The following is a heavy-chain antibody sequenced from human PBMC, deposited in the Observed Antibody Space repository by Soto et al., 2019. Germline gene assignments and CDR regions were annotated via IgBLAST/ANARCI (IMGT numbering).Heavy chain of an antibody. J-gene: IGHJ2*01. V-gene: IGHV1-18*01. Sequence: ASVKVSCKALGYTFTTYGISWVRQAPGQGLEWMGWISAHNGITDYAQKFQGRVTMTTQTSTNTAYMELRSLRSADTAVYYCARATQWEGWYFDLWARRTLVTVSS. CDR1: GYTFTTYG. CDR3: ARATQWEGWYFDL. D-gene: IGHD1-26*01. CDR2: ISAHNGIT.